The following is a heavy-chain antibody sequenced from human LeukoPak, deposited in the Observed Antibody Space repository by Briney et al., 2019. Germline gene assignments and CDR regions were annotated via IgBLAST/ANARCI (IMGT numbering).Heavy chain of an antibody. Sequence: GGSLRLSCAATGFTFSSYGMHWVRQAPGKGLEWVAVISYDGSNKYYADSVKGRFTISRDNSKNTLYLQMNSLRAEDTAVYYCAKDRVVVVPAAKWGWFDPWGQGTLVTVSS. CDR2: ISYDGSNK. CDR1: GFTFSSYG. D-gene: IGHD2-2*01. J-gene: IGHJ5*02. V-gene: IGHV3-30*18. CDR3: AKDRVVVVPAAKWGWFDP.